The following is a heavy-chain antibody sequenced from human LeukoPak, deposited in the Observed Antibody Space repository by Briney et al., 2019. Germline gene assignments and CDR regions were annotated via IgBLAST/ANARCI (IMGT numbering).Heavy chain of an antibody. CDR2: INHSGST. CDR3: AREGMITFGGVIVIDSWFDP. CDR1: GGSFSGYY. J-gene: IGHJ5*02. V-gene: IGHV4-34*01. Sequence: SETLSLPCAVYGGSFSGYYWSWIRQPPGKGLEWIGEINHSGSTNYNPSLKSRVTISVDTSKNQFSLKLSSVTAADTAVYYCAREGMITFGGVIVIDSWFDPWGQGTLVTVSS. D-gene: IGHD3-16*02.